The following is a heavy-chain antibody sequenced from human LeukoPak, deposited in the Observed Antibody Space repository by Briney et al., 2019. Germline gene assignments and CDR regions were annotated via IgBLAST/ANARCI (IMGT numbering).Heavy chain of an antibody. Sequence: PGGSLRLSCAASGFTFSSYSMNWVRQAPGKGLEWVSSISSSSSYIYYADSVKGRFTISRDNAKNSLYLQMNSLRAEDTAVYYCAREGDDYVGIAFDIWGQGTMVTVSS. J-gene: IGHJ3*02. CDR3: AREGDDYVGIAFDI. V-gene: IGHV3-21*01. CDR2: ISSSSSYI. D-gene: IGHD5-24*01. CDR1: GFTFSSYS.